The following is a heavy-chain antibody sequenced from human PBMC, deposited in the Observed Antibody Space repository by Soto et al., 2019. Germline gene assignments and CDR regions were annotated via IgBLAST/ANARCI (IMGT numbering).Heavy chain of an antibody. D-gene: IGHD3-3*01. CDR1: GFSLSTSGMC. Sequence: SGPTLVNPTQTLTLTCTFSGFSLSTSGMCVSWIRQPPGKALEWLARIDWDDDKYYSTSLKTRLTISKDTSKNQVVLTIANMDPVDTATYYCARISAGPYIDYDFWSGRVAYYYYGMDVWGQGTTVTVSS. J-gene: IGHJ6*02. CDR2: IDWDDDK. V-gene: IGHV2-70*11. CDR3: ARISAGPYIDYDFWSGRVAYYYYGMDV.